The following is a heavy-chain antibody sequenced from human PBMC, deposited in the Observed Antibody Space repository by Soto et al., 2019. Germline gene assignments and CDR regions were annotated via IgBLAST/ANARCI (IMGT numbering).Heavy chain of an antibody. D-gene: IGHD3-22*01. CDR1: GYTFTGYY. V-gene: IGHV1-2*02. Sequence: ASVKVSCKASGYTFTGYYIHWVRQAPGQGLEWMGWINPNSGGTNYAQKFQGRVTMTRDTSISTAYMYLSSLRSDDTAVYYCARGIRTDYYDSSIYQDYWGQGTLVTVSS. J-gene: IGHJ4*02. CDR3: ARGIRTDYYDSSIYQDY. CDR2: INPNSGGT.